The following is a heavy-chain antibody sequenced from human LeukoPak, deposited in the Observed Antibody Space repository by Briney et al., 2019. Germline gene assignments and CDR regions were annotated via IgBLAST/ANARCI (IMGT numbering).Heavy chain of an antibody. V-gene: IGHV3-7*01. Sequence: GGSLRLSCAASGFTFSSYGMHWVRQAPGKGLEWVANIKQDGSEKYYVDSVKGRFTISRDNAKNSLYLQMNSLRAEDTAVYYCARETGGIAARPYFDYWGQGTLVTVSS. CDR1: GFTFSSYG. CDR2: IKQDGSEK. D-gene: IGHD6-6*01. CDR3: ARETGGIAARPYFDY. J-gene: IGHJ4*02.